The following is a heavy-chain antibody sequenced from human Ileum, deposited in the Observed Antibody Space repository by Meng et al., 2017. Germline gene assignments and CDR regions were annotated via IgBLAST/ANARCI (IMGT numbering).Heavy chain of an antibody. CDR3: ARESKGYYDILTGYDPDAFDI. D-gene: IGHD3-9*01. J-gene: IGHJ3*02. CDR1: GGSISSYY. V-gene: IGHV4-59*01. Sequence: SETLSLTCTVSGGSISSYYWSWIRQHPGKGLERMGYIYYSGSTNYNHSLKSRVTISVDTSKNQFSLKLSTVTAADTAVYYCARESKGYYDILTGYDPDAFDIWGQGTMVTVSS. CDR2: IYYSGST.